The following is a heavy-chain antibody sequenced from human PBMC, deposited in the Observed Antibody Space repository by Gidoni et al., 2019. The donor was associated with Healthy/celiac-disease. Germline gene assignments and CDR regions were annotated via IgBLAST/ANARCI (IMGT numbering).Heavy chain of an antibody. J-gene: IGHJ4*02. CDR2: IGTAGDT. CDR3: ARAAPEYGDYFFDY. V-gene: IGHV3-13*01. Sequence: AIGTAGDTYYPGSVKGRFTISRENAKNSLYLQMNSLRAGDTAVYYCARAAPEYGDYFFDYWGQGTLVTVSS. D-gene: IGHD4-17*01.